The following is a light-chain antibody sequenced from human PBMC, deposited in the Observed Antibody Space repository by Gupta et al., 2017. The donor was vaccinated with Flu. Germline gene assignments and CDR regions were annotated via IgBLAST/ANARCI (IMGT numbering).Light chain of an antibody. CDR2: GAT. Sequence: ERATLSCRASQNFRSNFLAWYQQKPGQAPRLLIYGATSRASGTPDRFSGSGSGTDFTLTISRLEPEDFAVYYCHQCDTSPWTFGQGTKVEIK. CDR1: QNFRSNF. J-gene: IGKJ1*01. CDR3: HQCDTSPWT. V-gene: IGKV3-20*01.